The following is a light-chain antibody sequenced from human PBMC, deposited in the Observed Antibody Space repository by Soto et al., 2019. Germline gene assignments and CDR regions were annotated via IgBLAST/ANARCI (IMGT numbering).Light chain of an antibody. CDR1: STDVGGYKY. CDR2: EVS. CDR3: SSYRTSSTVD. Sequence: QPVLTQPASVSGSPGQSITISCTGTSTDVGGYKYVSWYQQHPGKAPKLIIYEVSNRPSGISHRFSGSKSGNTASLSISGLQAEDEADYYCSSYRTSSTVDFGGGTKVTVL. V-gene: IGLV2-14*01. J-gene: IGLJ2*01.